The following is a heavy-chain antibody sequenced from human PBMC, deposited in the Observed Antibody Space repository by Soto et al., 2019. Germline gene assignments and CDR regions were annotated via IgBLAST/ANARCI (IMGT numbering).Heavy chain of an antibody. V-gene: IGHV3-53*01. J-gene: IGHJ6*02. CDR1: GFSVSSDY. D-gene: IGHD3-10*01. Sequence: GGSRRLSCAASGFSVSSDYMSWVRQAPGKGLEWVSLIYSGGDTYYADSVKGRFTISRDISSNTIYLHMTSLRADDTATYYCTRAGSDPGNFYISKYYPMDVWSRGSTVTVSS. CDR3: TRAGSDPGNFYISKYYPMDV. CDR2: IYSGGDT.